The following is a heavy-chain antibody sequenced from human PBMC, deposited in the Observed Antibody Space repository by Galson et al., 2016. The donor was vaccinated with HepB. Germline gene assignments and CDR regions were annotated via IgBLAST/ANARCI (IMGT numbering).Heavy chain of an antibody. CDR2: IYWDDDK. V-gene: IGHV2-5*02. CDR3: AHSRHSYGLGSHRFDP. J-gene: IGHJ5*02. CDR1: GFSLSTNGMG. D-gene: IGHD3-10*01. Sequence: PALVKPTQTLTLTCTFSGFSLSTNGMGVGWIRQLPGKALEWLALIYWDDDKRYSPSLKSRLTITKDTSKNQVVLTMTNMDPVDTATYYCAHSRHSYGLGSHRFDPWGPGTLVTVSS.